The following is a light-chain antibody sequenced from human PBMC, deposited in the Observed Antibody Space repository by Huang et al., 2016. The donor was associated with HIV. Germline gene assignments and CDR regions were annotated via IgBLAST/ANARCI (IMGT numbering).Light chain of an antibody. V-gene: IGKV1-5*01. CDR1: QSIDSY. Sequence: DIQMTQSPSTPSASVGDRVTITCRASQSIDSYLAWYQQKPGKAPKRLIYDASSLDSGVPSRFSGSGSGTEFTLTISSLQPDNFATYYCQQYHSYPGTFGQGTKVEIK. CDR3: QQYHSYPGT. CDR2: DAS. J-gene: IGKJ1*01.